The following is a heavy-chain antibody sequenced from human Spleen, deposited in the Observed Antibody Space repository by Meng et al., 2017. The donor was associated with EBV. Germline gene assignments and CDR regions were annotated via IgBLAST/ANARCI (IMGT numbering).Heavy chain of an antibody. J-gene: IGHJ4*02. CDR2: LHHSGGT. V-gene: IGHV4-4*02. CDR1: KGFITSGDW. D-gene: IGHD2-15*01. CDR3: ARAGYHRPASEY. Sequence: GRGVQRRWGPVRRTSVVSKGFITSGDWWSWVRQSPGKGLEWIGELHHSGGTSYNPSLKSRVTISLDMSKDQFSLRLSSVTAADTAVYYCARAGYHRPASEYWGQGTLVTVSS.